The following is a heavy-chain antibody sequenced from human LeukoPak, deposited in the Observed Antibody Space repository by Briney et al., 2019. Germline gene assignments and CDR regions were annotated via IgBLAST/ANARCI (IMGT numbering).Heavy chain of an antibody. CDR3: TWMATIFTVDY. CDR2: IRNDRIT. D-gene: IGHD5-12*01. Sequence: TTGESLRLSCVLSGLTFSDAWMSWVRQAPGKGLEWVGRIRNDRITDYAAPVQGRFSISRDNSKSTFYLQMNSLRTEDTGMYFCTWMATIFTVDYWGQGTLVTVSS. J-gene: IGHJ4*02. V-gene: IGHV3-15*01. CDR1: GLTFSDAW.